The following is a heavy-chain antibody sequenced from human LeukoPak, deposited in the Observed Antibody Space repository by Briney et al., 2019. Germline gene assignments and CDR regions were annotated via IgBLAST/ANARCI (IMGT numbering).Heavy chain of an antibody. J-gene: IGHJ5*02. CDR2: IYYSGST. CDR3: ARNWGSNWFDP. D-gene: IGHD7-27*01. CDR1: GGSISGYY. Sequence: PSETLSLTCTVSGGSISGYYWTWIRQSPGKGLEWIGYIYYSGSTSYNPSLKSRVTISVDTSKNQFSLKLSSVTAADTAVYYCARNWGSNWFDPWGQGTLVTVSS. V-gene: IGHV4-59*01.